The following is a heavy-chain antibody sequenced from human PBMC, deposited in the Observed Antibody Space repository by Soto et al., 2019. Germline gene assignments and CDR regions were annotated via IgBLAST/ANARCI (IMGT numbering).Heavy chain of an antibody. CDR3: ATILKGYSGYDKVAY. CDR2: ISYSGST. V-gene: IGHV4-30-4*01. Sequence: QVQLQESGPGLVKPSQTLSLTCTVSGGSISSGDYYWSWIRQPPGKGLEWIGYISYSGSTHYNPSLKSRVIISVDTSKNQFSLKLSSVTAADTAVYYCATILKGYSGYDKVAYWGQGTLVTVSS. CDR1: GGSISSGDYY. D-gene: IGHD5-12*01. J-gene: IGHJ4*02.